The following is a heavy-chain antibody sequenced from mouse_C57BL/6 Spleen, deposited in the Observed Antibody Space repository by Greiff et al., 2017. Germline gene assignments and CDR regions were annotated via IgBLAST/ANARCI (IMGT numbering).Heavy chain of an antibody. CDR2: ISYSGST. CDR1: GYSITSDY. Sequence: EVNVVESGPGLAKPSQTLSLTCSVTGYSITSDYWNWIRKFPGNKLEYMGYISYSGSTYYNPSLKSRISITRDTSKNQYYLQLNSVTTEDTATYYCATLSHYYGSSFAYWGQGTLVTVSA. J-gene: IGHJ3*01. D-gene: IGHD1-1*01. V-gene: IGHV3-8*01. CDR3: ATLSHYYGSSFAY.